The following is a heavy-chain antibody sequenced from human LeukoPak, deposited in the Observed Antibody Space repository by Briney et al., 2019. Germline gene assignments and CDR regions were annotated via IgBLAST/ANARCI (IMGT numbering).Heavy chain of an antibody. CDR1: GFTFSSYW. CDR3: YASGSYGGVVNY. CDR2: ITSNGSST. V-gene: IGHV3-74*01. Sequence: QPGGSLRLSCAASGFTFSSYWMHWVRHGPGKGPVWVSRITSNGSSTSYADSVKGRFIISRDNAKSTVYLQMDSLRVEDTAVYYCYASGSYGGVVNYWGEGTLVTVSS. D-gene: IGHD3-10*01. J-gene: IGHJ4*01.